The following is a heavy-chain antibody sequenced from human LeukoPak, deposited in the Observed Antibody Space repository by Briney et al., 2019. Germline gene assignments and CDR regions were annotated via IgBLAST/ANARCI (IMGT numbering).Heavy chain of an antibody. D-gene: IGHD7-27*01. CDR1: GFTFSSYA. V-gene: IGHV3-30-3*01. J-gene: IGHJ4*02. CDR2: ISYDGSNK. Sequence: GGSLRLSCAASGFTFSSYAMHWVRQAPGKGLEWVAVISYDGSNKYYADSVKGRFTISRDNSKNTLYLQMNNLRAEDTAVYYCARDWGFDYWGQGTLVTVSS. CDR3: ARDWGFDY.